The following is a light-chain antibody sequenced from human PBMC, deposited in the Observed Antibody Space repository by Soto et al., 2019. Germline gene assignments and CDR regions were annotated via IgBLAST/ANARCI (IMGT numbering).Light chain of an antibody. CDR2: WAS. J-gene: IGKJ1*01. CDR3: QQYYSVWT. CDR1: QSVLYSSNNKNY. V-gene: IGKV4-1*01. Sequence: DIVMTQSPDSLAVSLGERATINCKSSQSVLYSSNNKNYLAWYQQKPGQPLKLLIYWASTRESGVPDRFSGSGSGTDFTLTISSLQAEDVAVYYCQQYYSVWTFGQGTKVEIK.